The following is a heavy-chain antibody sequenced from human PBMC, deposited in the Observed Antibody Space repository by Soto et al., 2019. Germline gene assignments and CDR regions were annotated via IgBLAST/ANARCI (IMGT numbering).Heavy chain of an antibody. CDR2: INHSGST. Sequence: ASETLSLTCAVYGGSFSGYYWSWIRQPPGKGLEWIGEINHSGSTNYNPSLKSRVTIPVDTSKNQFSLKLSSVTAADTAVYYCARGRDYCSSTSCSNWFDPWGQGTLVTVSS. J-gene: IGHJ5*02. CDR3: ARGRDYCSSTSCSNWFDP. CDR1: GGSFSGYY. D-gene: IGHD2-2*01. V-gene: IGHV4-34*01.